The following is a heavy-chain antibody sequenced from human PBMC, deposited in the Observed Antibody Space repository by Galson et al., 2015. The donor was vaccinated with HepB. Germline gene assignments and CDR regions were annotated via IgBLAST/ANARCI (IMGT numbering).Heavy chain of an antibody. V-gene: IGHV1-2*02. J-gene: IGHJ4*02. Sequence: SVKVSCKASGNSFTGHYIHWERLAPGQGLEWMGKVDPSGGTNYAQKFQGRVTMTWDTSTSTAYMELSSLTSDDTAMYYCAISIQSPAIPAFDYWGQGTLVTVSS. CDR2: VDPSGGT. D-gene: IGHD5-18*01. CDR3: AISIQSPAIPAFDY. CDR1: GNSFTGHY.